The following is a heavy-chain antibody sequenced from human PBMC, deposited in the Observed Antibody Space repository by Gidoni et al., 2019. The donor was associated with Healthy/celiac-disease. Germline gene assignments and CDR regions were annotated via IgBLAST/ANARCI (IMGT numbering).Heavy chain of an antibody. CDR2: ISGSGGST. D-gene: IGHD3-9*01. CDR3: AKSDVLRYFDWLLCPFDY. J-gene: IGHJ4*02. CDR1: AFTFSSSA. Sequence: EVQLLESGGGLVQPGGSLRLSCVASAFTFSSSAMSWVRQAPGKGLEWVSAISGSGGSTYYADSVKGRFTISRDNSKNTLYLQMNSLRAEDTAVYYCAKSDVLRYFDWLLCPFDYWGQGTLVTVSS. V-gene: IGHV3-23*01.